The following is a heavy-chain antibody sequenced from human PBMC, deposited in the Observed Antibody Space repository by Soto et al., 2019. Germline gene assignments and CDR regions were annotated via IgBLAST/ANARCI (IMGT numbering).Heavy chain of an antibody. Sequence: ESLKISCKGSGYSFTSYWIVWVRQMPGKGLEWMGIIYPGDSDTRYSPSFRGQVTISADRSITTAYLQWSSLKASDNAMYYCARQPNGDDYFMDVWGRGTTVTVSS. D-gene: IGHD4-17*01. V-gene: IGHV5-51*01. CDR3: ARQPNGDDYFMDV. CDR1: GYSFTSYW. J-gene: IGHJ6*02. CDR2: IYPGDSDT.